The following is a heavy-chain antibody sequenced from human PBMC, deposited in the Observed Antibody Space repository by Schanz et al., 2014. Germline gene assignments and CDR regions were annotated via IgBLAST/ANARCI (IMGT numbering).Heavy chain of an antibody. V-gene: IGHV3-21*01. CDR2: ISSTSTYL. J-gene: IGHJ4*02. D-gene: IGHD3-16*01. CDR1: GFTFRSYT. CDR3: ARGTPFLCDY. Sequence: EVQLVESGGGLVKPGDSLRLSCAASGFTFRSYTMKWVRQAPGKGLEWVSSISSTSTYLYYADSVKGRFTISRDSARNSLYLQMSSLRAEDTAVYYCARGTPFLCDYWGQGTLVTVSS.